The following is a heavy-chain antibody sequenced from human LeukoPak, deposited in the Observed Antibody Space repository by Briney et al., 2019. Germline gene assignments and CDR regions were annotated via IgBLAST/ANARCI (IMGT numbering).Heavy chain of an antibody. J-gene: IGHJ5*02. CDR2: IYPGDSDT. Sequence: GESLKISCKGSGYKFTNYWIAWVRQMPGKGLESMGIIYPGDSDTRYSPSFQGQVTISADKSINTAYLQWTSLKASDTAMYYCARHAPRGYSGDPGSGGSWGQGTLVTVSS. CDR3: ARHAPRGYSGDPGSGGS. CDR1: GYKFTNYW. D-gene: IGHD5-12*01. V-gene: IGHV5-51*01.